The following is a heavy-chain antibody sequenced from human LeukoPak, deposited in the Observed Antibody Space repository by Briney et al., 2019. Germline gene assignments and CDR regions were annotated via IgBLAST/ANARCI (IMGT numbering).Heavy chain of an antibody. Sequence: GGSLRLSCAASGFTFSSYAMNWVRQAPGKGLEWVSYISSIGTNTIYYADSVKGRFTISRDNAKSSLYLQMNGLRAEDTAVYYCARDDGDAFDIWGQGTMVTVSS. CDR1: GFTFSSYA. D-gene: IGHD5-24*01. CDR2: ISSIGTNTI. CDR3: ARDDGDAFDI. J-gene: IGHJ3*02. V-gene: IGHV3-48*01.